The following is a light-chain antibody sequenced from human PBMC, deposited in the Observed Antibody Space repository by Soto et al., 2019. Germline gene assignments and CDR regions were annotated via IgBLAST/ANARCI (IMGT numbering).Light chain of an antibody. CDR1: QSLVHSDGKTY. V-gene: IGKV2-30*02. CDR3: MQGTHLYT. CDR2: EVS. Sequence: DVVMTQSPLSLPVTLGQPASISCRSSQSLVHSDGKTYLNWFQQRPGQSPRRLIYEVSNRDSGVPDRFSGSGSGTDFTLKISRVEAEDVGVYFCMQGTHLYTFGQGTKLEIK. J-gene: IGKJ2*01.